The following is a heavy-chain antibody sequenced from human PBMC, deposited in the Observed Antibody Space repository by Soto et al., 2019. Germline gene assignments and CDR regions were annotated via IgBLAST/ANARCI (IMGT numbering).Heavy chain of an antibody. J-gene: IGHJ4*02. CDR3: ARDSHGDWNHPVHY. V-gene: IGHV1-18*01. D-gene: IGHD3-10*01. CDR1: GYTFTSYG. CDR2: ISAYNGNT. Sequence: ASGKVSCKASGYTFTSYGISWVRQAPGQGLEWMGWISAYNGNTNYAQKLQGRVTMTTDTSTSTAYMELRSLRSDDTAVYYCARDSHGDWNHPVHYWGQGTLVTVYS.